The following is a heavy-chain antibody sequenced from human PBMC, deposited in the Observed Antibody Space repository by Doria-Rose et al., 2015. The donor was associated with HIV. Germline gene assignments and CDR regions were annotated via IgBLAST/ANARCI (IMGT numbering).Heavy chain of an antibody. Sequence: QVTLKESGPVLVKPTETLTLTCTVSGVSLSSPGMGVSWIRQPPGKALEWRAHIFSDDERSYKTSLKSRLTISRGTSKSRVVLTMTDMDPVDTATYYCARIKSSRWYHKYYFDFWGQGTLVIVSA. CDR3: ARIKSSRWYHKYYFDF. D-gene: IGHD6-13*01. CDR1: GVSLSSPGMG. J-gene: IGHJ4*02. V-gene: IGHV2-26*01. CDR2: IFSDDER.